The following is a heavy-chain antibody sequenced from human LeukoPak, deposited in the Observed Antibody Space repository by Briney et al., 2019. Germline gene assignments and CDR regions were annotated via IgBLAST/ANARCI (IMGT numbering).Heavy chain of an antibody. CDR1: GFTVSSNY. Sequence: PGGSLTLSCVASGFTVSSNYMSWVRQAPGKGLEWLSVFYSGGSTYYADSVNGRFTMSRDNSKNTLYLQMNGLRVEDTAVYYCARVSPFDYWGQGTQVTVSS. CDR2: FYSGGST. J-gene: IGHJ4*02. V-gene: IGHV3-66*01. CDR3: ARVSPFDY.